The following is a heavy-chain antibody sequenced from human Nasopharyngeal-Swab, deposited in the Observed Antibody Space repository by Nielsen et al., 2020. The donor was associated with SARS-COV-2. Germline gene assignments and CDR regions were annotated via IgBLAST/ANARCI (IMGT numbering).Heavy chain of an antibody. CDR1: GGSISSGSYY. V-gene: IGHV4-61*02. D-gene: IGHD4-17*01. Sequence: SETLSLTCTVSGGSISSGSYYWSWIRQPAGKGLEWIGRIYTSGSTNYNPSLKSRVTISVDTSKNQFSLKLSSVTAADTAVYYCARDYGDYVAAFDIWGQGTMVTVSS. CDR2: IYTSGST. CDR3: ARDYGDYVAAFDI. J-gene: IGHJ3*02.